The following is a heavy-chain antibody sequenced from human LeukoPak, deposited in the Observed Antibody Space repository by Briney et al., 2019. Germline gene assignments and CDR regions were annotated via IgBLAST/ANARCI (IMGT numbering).Heavy chain of an antibody. CDR2: INPTSTSI. CDR1: GFTFSDYS. V-gene: IGHV3-21*04. Sequence: GGSLRLSCAASGFTFSDYSINWVRQAPGKGLEWVSSINPTSTSIYYADAVKGRFTISRDNAKSSLYLQMNSLRAEDTAVHYCAKDLTYYYDSSGYYPHDAFDIWGQGTMVTVSS. D-gene: IGHD3-22*01. J-gene: IGHJ3*02. CDR3: AKDLTYYYDSSGYYPHDAFDI.